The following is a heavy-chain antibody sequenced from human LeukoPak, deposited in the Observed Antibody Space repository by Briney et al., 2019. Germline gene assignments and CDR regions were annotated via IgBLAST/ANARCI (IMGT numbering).Heavy chain of an antibody. Sequence: SETLSLTCTVSGGSISSSSYYWGWIRQPPGKGLEWIGSIYYSGSTYYNPSLKSRVTISVDTSKNQFSLKLSSVTAADTAVYYCARRRAYYDILTGYYLGYWGQGTLVTVSS. J-gene: IGHJ4*02. V-gene: IGHV4-39*01. D-gene: IGHD3-9*01. CDR3: ARRRAYYDILTGYYLGY. CDR2: IYYSGST. CDR1: GGSISSSSYY.